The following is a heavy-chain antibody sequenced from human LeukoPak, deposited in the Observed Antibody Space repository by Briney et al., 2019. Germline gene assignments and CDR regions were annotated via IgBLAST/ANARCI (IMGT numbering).Heavy chain of an antibody. Sequence: SETLSLTCAVYGGSFSGYYWSWIRQPPGKGLEWIGEINHSGSTNYNPSLKSRVSISVDTSKNQFSLKLSSVTAADTAVYYCARTYCGGDASGAIDYWGQGTLVTVSS. J-gene: IGHJ4*02. CDR2: INHSGST. CDR3: ARTYCGGDASGAIDY. D-gene: IGHD2-21*02. V-gene: IGHV4-34*01. CDR1: GGSFSGYY.